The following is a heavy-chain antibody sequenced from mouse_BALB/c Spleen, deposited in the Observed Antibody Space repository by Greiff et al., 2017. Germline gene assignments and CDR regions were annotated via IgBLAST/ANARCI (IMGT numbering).Heavy chain of an antibody. V-gene: IGHV2-2*01. Sequence: QVQLKESGPGLVQPSQCLSITCTASGFSLTSYGVHWVRQSPGKGLEWLGVIWSGGSTDYNAAFISRLSISKDNSKSQVFLKMNSLQTDDTAMYYCAIDRYGYDGYYFDYWGQGTTLTVSS. J-gene: IGHJ2*01. CDR1: GFSLTSYG. D-gene: IGHD2-2*01. CDR3: AIDRYGYDGYYFDY. CDR2: IWSGGST.